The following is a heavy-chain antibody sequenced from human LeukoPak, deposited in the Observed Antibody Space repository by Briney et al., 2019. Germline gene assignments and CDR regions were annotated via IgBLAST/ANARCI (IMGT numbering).Heavy chain of an antibody. V-gene: IGHV1-69*05. CDR3: ARDRGYYDFWSGTNNWFDP. D-gene: IGHD3-3*01. Sequence: ASVKVSCEASGGTFSSYAISWVRQAPGQGLGWKGGIIPIFGTANYAQKFQGRVTITTDESTSTAYMELSSLRSEDTAVYYCARDRGYYDFWSGTNNWFDPWGQGTLVTVSS. CDR1: GGTFSSYA. CDR2: IIPIFGTA. J-gene: IGHJ5*02.